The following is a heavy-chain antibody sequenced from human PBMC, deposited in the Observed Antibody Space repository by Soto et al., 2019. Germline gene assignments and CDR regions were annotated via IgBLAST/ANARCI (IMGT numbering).Heavy chain of an antibody. J-gene: IGHJ4*02. CDR3: TRDPYGGSRYYFDS. Sequence: QVQLVESGGGVVQPGKSLRLSCAASGFSFSNYAMHWVRQAPGKGLDWVAVIGYDGSNKYYADSVKGRFTISKDNSQTTVYLQTNSLRAEDTAVYYCTRDPYGGSRYYFDSWGQGTLVTVSS. CDR1: GFSFSNYA. CDR2: IGYDGSNK. V-gene: IGHV3-33*01. D-gene: IGHD1-26*01.